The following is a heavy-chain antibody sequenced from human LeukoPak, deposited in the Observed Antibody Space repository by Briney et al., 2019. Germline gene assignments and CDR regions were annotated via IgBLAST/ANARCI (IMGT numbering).Heavy chain of an antibody. Sequence: PSETLSLTCTVSGGSISSSSYYWGWIRQPPGKGLEWIGSIYSSGSTYYNPSLKSRVTISVDTSKKQFSLNLSSVAAADTAVYYCARVPWLKGVDYWGQGTLVTVSS. CDR3: ARVPWLKGVDY. V-gene: IGHV4-39*07. J-gene: IGHJ4*02. CDR1: GGSISSSSYY. CDR2: IYSSGST. D-gene: IGHD5-12*01.